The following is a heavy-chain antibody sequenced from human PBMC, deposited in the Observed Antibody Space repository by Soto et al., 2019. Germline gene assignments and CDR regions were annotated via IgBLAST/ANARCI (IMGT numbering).Heavy chain of an antibody. J-gene: IGHJ5*02. Sequence: QVQLQESGPGLVKPSEALSLTCTVSGGSVSGGSFHWTWIRQPPGKALQGIWYMYYSGRTNYSPYLKSRVTMSVDTSKNPVSLKLTSVTDADAAVYYCARAPVVTGMFDPWGQGTLVTVSS. CDR1: GGSVSGGSFH. CDR3: ARAPVVTGMFDP. CDR2: MYYSGRT. V-gene: IGHV4-61*01. D-gene: IGHD2-21*02.